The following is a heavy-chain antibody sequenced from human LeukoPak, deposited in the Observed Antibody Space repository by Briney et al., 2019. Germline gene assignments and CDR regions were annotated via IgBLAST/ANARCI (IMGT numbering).Heavy chain of an antibody. CDR2: IRYDGSNK. V-gene: IGHV3-30*02. D-gene: IGHD3-22*01. CDR1: GFTFSSYG. J-gene: IGHJ4*02. CDR3: VKGAYYYDSGGLNDY. Sequence: HPGGSLRLSCAASGFTFSSYGMHWVRQAPGKGLEWVAFIRYDGSNKYYADSVKGRFTISRDNSKNTLYLQMNSLRAEDTAVYYCVKGAYYYDSGGLNDYWGQGTLVTVSS.